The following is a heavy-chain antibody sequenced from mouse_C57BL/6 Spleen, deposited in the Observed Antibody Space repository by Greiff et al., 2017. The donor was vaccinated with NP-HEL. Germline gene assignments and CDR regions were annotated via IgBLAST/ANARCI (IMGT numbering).Heavy chain of an antibody. CDR1: GFTFSDYY. V-gene: IGHV5-16*01. CDR2: INYDGSST. Sequence: EVQLVESEGGLVQPGSSMKLSCTASGFTFSDYYMAWVRQVPEKGLEWVANINYDGSSTYYLDSLKSRFIISRDNAKNILYLQMSSLKSEDTATYYCAREGLRPLYYAMNYWGQGTSVTVSS. D-gene: IGHD2-2*01. J-gene: IGHJ4*01. CDR3: AREGLRPLYYAMNY.